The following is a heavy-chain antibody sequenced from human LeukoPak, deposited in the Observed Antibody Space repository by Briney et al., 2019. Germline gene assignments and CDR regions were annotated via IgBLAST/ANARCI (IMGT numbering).Heavy chain of an antibody. D-gene: IGHD6-6*01. CDR3: ARSSSSRGVFDY. J-gene: IGHJ4*02. CDR1: GGSFSGYY. Sequence: SETLSLTCAVYGGSFSGYYWSWIRQPPGKGLEWIGEINHSGSTNYNPSLKSRVTISVDTSKNQFSLELSSVTAADTAVYYCARSSSSRGVFDYWGQGTLVTVSS. CDR2: INHSGST. V-gene: IGHV4-34*01.